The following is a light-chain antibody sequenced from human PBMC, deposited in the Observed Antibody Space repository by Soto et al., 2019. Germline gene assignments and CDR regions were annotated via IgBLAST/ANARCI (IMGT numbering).Light chain of an antibody. Sequence: RISQSPSTVSASVGDRVTITCRASQNINTWVAWYQQKPGKAPKLLIYKASNLESGVPSRFRGSGSGTEFTLTISSLQLDDFATYYCQQYSSYPTFGQGTKVDIK. V-gene: IGKV1-5*03. J-gene: IGKJ1*01. CDR3: QQYSSYPT. CDR2: KAS. CDR1: QNINTW.